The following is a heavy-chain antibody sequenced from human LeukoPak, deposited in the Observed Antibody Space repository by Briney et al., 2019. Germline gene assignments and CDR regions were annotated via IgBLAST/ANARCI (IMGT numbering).Heavy chain of an antibody. J-gene: IGHJ4*02. CDR3: AKGYNYGYLDY. Sequence: GGSLRLSCAASGFTFSSYGMYWVRQAPGKGVEWVSAITGSGGSTYYADSVMGRFTISRDNSKNTLYLQMNSLRAEDTAVYYCAKGYNYGYLDYWGQGTLVTVSS. CDR2: ITGSGGST. V-gene: IGHV3-23*01. CDR1: GFTFSSYG. D-gene: IGHD5-18*01.